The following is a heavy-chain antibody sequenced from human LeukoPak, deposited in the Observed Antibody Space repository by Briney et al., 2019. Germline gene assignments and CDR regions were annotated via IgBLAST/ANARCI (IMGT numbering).Heavy chain of an antibody. D-gene: IGHD2-15*01. CDR1: GFTFNSFA. J-gene: IGHJ6*02. CDR2: ISGSGGST. Sequence: GGSLRLSCAASGFTFNSFAFTWVRQAPGKGLEWVSAISGSGGSTYYADSVKGRFTISRDNSKNTLYLQMNSLRAEDTAVYYCAKDGSGGVFGMDVWGQGTTVTVSS. V-gene: IGHV3-23*01. CDR3: AKDGSGGVFGMDV.